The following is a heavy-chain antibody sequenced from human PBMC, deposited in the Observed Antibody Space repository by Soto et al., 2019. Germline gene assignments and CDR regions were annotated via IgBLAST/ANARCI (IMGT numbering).Heavy chain of an antibody. J-gene: IGHJ6*02. V-gene: IGHV3-23*01. Sequence: GGSLRLSCAASGSTFSNYVMSWVRQAPGKGLKLVSGISGSGGSTYYTDPVKGRFTISRDNSKNTLNLQMNSLRAEDSAVYYCAKDRDYRYYYGMDVWGQGTTVTV. CDR1: GSTFSNYV. CDR2: ISGSGGST. D-gene: IGHD4-17*01. CDR3: AKDRDYRYYYGMDV.